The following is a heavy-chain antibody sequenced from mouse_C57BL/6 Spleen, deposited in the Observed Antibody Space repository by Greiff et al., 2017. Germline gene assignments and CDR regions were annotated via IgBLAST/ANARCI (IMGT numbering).Heavy chain of an antibody. CDR2: IDPEDGET. J-gene: IGHJ2*01. D-gene: IGHD1-1*01. Sequence: VQLKESGAELVKPGASVKLSCTASGFNIKDYYMPWVKQRTEQGLEWIGRIDPEDGETKYAPKFQGKATITADTSSNTAYLQLSSLTSEDTAVYYCARSPITTVVATGYFDYWGQGTTLTVSS. CDR1: GFNIKDYY. CDR3: ARSPITTVVATGYFDY. V-gene: IGHV14-2*01.